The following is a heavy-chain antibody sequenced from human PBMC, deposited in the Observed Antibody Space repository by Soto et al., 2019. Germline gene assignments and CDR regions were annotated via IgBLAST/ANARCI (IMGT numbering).Heavy chain of an antibody. CDR1: GFTFSSYA. D-gene: IGHD3-22*01. CDR2: ISGSGGST. CDR3: ARIVVVITTNDAFDI. J-gene: IGHJ3*02. Sequence: SLRLSCAASGFTFSSYAMSWVRQAPGKGLEWVSAISGSGGSTYYADSVKGRFTISRDNSKNTLYLQMNSLRAEDTAVYYCARIVVVITTNDAFDIWGQGKMVTVSS. V-gene: IGHV3-23*01.